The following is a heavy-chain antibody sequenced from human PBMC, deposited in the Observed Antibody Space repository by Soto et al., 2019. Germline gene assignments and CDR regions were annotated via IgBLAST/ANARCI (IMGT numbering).Heavy chain of an antibody. J-gene: IGHJ4*02. Sequence: QVQLQESGPGLVKPSQTLSLTCTVSGDSISSGGYYWSWIRHHPGKGLEWIVNIFYSGNTYYNPSLKSRVTISVDTSKNQFSLKLSSVTAADTAVYYCARVGSSSWFVYWGQGTLVTVSS. D-gene: IGHD6-13*01. CDR1: GDSISSGGYY. V-gene: IGHV4-31*03. CDR2: IFYSGNT. CDR3: ARVGSSSWFVY.